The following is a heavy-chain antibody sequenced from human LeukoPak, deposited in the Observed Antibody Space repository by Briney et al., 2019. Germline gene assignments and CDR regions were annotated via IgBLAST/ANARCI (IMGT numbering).Heavy chain of an antibody. J-gene: IGHJ4*02. D-gene: IGHD3-10*01. CDR2: IAAYQGKI. V-gene: IGHV1-18*01. CDR1: GYTFTSYG. CDR3: ARDGGGSYYDY. Sequence: ASVKVSCKPSGYTFTSYGISWVRQAPGQGLEWVGWIAAYQGKIAYAQKFQGRVTMTTDTSTNTAYMELRSLRSDDTAVYYCARDGGGSYYDYWGQGTLVTVSS.